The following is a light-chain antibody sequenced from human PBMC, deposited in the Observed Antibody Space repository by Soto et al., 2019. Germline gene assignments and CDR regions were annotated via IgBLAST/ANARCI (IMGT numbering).Light chain of an antibody. V-gene: IGKV3-15*01. J-gene: IGKJ2*03. CDR2: GAS. CDR1: QSVSSN. CDR3: QQYNNWPPYS. Sequence: EIVMTQSPATLSVSPGERATLSCRASQSVSSNLAWYQQKPGQAPRLLIYGASTRATGIPARFSGSESGTEFNLTISSLQSEDFAVYYCQQYNNWPPYSFGPGTKLEIK.